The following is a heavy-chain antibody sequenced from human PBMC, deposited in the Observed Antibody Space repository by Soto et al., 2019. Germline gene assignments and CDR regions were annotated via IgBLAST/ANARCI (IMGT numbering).Heavy chain of an antibody. Sequence: QVQLVQSGAEEKKPGASVKVSCKASGYTFTDYAMHWVRQAPGQRLEWMGGINAGNGNTKYSQKFQGRVTITRDTSASTAYMELSRLRSEDRAVYYCARGGPPIDYWGQGTLVTVSS. CDR2: INAGNGNT. V-gene: IGHV1-3*05. J-gene: IGHJ4*02. CDR1: GYTFTDYA. D-gene: IGHD3-10*01. CDR3: ARGGPPIDY.